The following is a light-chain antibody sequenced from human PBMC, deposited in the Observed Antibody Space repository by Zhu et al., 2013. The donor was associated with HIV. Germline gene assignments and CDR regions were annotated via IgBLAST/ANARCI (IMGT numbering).Light chain of an antibody. CDR2: GAS. CDR3: QQYDTSTPMYT. CDR1: QSVHSNF. V-gene: IGKV3-20*01. J-gene: IGKJ2*01. Sequence: EIVLTQSPGTLSLSPGERATLSCRASQSVHSNFLAWYQQKPGQAPRLLIDGASSRATGIPDRFSGSGSGTDFTLTISGVEPEDFAKYYCQQYDTSTPMYTFGQGTNLEIK.